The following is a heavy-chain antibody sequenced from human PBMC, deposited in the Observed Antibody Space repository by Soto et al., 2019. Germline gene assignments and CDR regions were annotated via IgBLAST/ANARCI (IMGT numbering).Heavy chain of an antibody. V-gene: IGHV1-18*01. J-gene: IGHJ6*02. CDR3: ARAVVVPAAMVDYYGMDV. Sequence: ASVKVSCKASGYTFTSYGISWVRQAPGQGLEWMGWISAYNGNTNYAQKLQGRVTMTTDTSTSTAYTELRSLRSDDTAVYYCARAVVVPAAMVDYYGMDVWGQGTTVTVSS. CDR1: GYTFTSYG. CDR2: ISAYNGNT. D-gene: IGHD2-2*01.